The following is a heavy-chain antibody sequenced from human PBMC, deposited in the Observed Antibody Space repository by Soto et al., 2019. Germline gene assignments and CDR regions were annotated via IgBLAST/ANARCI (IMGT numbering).Heavy chain of an antibody. D-gene: IGHD5-12*01. CDR2: VKDGGST. CDR3: ARGQEGIVATH. Sequence: QVQLQQWGAGLLKPSETLSLTCTVNGGSLTGYYWSWIRQPAGKGLEWIGEVKDGGSTNYSPSLRGRVSISADTLKNHFSLRLNSVTAADTAVYFCARGQEGIVATHWDQGALVTVSS. V-gene: IGHV4-34*01. J-gene: IGHJ4*02. CDR1: GGSLTGYY.